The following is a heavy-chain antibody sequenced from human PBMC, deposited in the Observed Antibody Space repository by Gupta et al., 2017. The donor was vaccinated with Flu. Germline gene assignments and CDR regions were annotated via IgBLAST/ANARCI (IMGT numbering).Heavy chain of an antibody. CDR1: GFPFSSYG. CDR2: IWYDENYK. CDR3: AKSLYCSGGACYSSADH. D-gene: IGHD2-15*01. Sequence: QVHLVESGGGVVQPGGSLRLSCAASGFPFSSYGLNWVRQAPGKGLEWVAVIWYDENYKYYADSVKGRFTISRDNSKDTVYLQMNSLRAEDTAVYYCAKSLYCSGGACYSSADHWGQGTLVTVSS. V-gene: IGHV3-33*03. J-gene: IGHJ4*02.